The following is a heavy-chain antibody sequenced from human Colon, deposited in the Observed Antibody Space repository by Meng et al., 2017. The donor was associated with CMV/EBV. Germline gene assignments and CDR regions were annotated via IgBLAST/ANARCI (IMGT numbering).Heavy chain of an antibody. Sequence: SGLTFSTFGMGWVRQAAGKGLEWVASITSSSGYIFDADSVKGRFTISRDNAKNLLFLQMNSLRANDTAVYYCARAGGAVAGRGGFDHWGLGTLVTVSS. J-gene: IGHJ4*02. CDR2: ITSSSGYI. V-gene: IGHV3-21*01. CDR3: ARAGGAVAGRGGFDH. CDR1: GLTFSTFG. D-gene: IGHD6-19*01.